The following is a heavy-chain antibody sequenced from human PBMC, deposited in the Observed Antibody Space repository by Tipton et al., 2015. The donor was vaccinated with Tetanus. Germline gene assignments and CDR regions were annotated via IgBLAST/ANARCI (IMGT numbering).Heavy chain of an antibody. CDR3: ARDSSGYYNWFDP. J-gene: IGHJ5*02. D-gene: IGHD3-22*01. V-gene: IGHV4-31*03. CDR1: GGSISSGGYY. Sequence: TLSLTCTVSGGSISSGGYYWSWIRQHPGKGLEWIGYIYYSGSTYYNPSLKSRVTISVDTSKNQFSLKLGSVTAADTAVYYCARDSSGYYNWFDPWGQGTLVTVSS. CDR2: IYYSGST.